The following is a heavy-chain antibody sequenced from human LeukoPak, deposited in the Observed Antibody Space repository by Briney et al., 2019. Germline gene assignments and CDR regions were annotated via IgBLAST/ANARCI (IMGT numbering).Heavy chain of an antibody. CDR3: ARNEAVAGMADY. Sequence: ASLKASCKASRYTFTSYYMHCVRQAPGQRLEWMGIINPSGGSTSYAQKFQGRVTKTRDTSTSTVYMELSSLRSEDTAVYYCARNEAVAGMADYWGQGTLVTVSS. D-gene: IGHD6-19*01. CDR2: INPSGGST. V-gene: IGHV1-46*01. J-gene: IGHJ4*02. CDR1: RYTFTSYY.